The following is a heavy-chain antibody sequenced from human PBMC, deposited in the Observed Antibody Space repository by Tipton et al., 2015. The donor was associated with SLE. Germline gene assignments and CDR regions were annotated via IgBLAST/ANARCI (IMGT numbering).Heavy chain of an antibody. Sequence: TLSLTCNVSGGSFSTGSYSWNWIRQPAGKGLEWIGRFYSGFTTYNPSLNSRATMSGDTSKNHFSLKLISVTAADTAVYYCARELDTFDIGGQGTIVTVSS. J-gene: IGHJ3*02. V-gene: IGHV4-61*02. CDR2: FYSGFT. CDR1: GGSFSTGSYS. CDR3: ARELDTFDI.